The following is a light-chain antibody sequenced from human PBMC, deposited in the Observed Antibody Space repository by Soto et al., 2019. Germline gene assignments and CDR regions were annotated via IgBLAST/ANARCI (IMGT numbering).Light chain of an antibody. J-gene: IGLJ1*01. CDR1: SSDVGGYNY. CDR3: NSYIGSNTYV. Sequence: QSALTQPASVSGSPGQSITIYCIGTSSDVGGYNYVSWYQQHPGKAPKLIIYEVTNRPSGVSNRFSGSKSGHTASLTISGLQAEDEADYHCNSYIGSNTYVFGTGTKVTVL. CDR2: EVT. V-gene: IGLV2-14*01.